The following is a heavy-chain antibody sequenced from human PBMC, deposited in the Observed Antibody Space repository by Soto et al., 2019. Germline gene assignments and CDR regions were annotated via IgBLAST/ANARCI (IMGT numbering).Heavy chain of an antibody. CDR3: ARLNVVADTTYGMDV. CDR1: GGSISSYY. CDR2: IYYSGST. Sequence: SETLSLTCTVSGGSISSYYWSWIRQPPGKGLEWIGYIYYSGSTNYNPSLKSRVTISVDTSKNQFSLKLSSVTAADTAVYYCARLNVVADTTYGMDVWCQGTTLTVSS. J-gene: IGHJ6*02. D-gene: IGHD2-15*01. V-gene: IGHV4-59*01.